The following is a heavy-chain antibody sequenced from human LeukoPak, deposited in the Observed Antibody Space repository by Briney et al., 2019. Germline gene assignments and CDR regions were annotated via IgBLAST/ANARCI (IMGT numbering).Heavy chain of an antibody. CDR1: GGSFSGYY. CDR3: ASTASIAVAGTA. V-gene: IGHV4-34*01. Sequence: PSVTLSLTCAVYGGSFSGYYWSWIRQPPGKGLEWIGEINHSGSTNYNPSLKSRVTISVDTSKNQFSLKLSSVTAADTAVYYCASTASIAVAGTAWGQGTLVTVSS. J-gene: IGHJ5*02. D-gene: IGHD6-19*01. CDR2: INHSGST.